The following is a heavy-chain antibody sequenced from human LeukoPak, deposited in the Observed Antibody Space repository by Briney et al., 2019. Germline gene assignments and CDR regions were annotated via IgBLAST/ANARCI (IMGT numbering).Heavy chain of an antibody. CDR2: ISAYNGNT. D-gene: IGHD2-15*01. V-gene: IGHV1-18*01. CDR1: GYTFTSYG. Sequence: ASVKVSCKASGYTFTSYGISWVRQAPGQGLEWMGWISAYNGNTNYAQKLQGRVTMTTDTSTSTAYMELRSLRSDDTAVYYCAKDDIVVVVAATFYYWGQGTLVTVSS. J-gene: IGHJ4*02. CDR3: AKDDIVVVVAATFYY.